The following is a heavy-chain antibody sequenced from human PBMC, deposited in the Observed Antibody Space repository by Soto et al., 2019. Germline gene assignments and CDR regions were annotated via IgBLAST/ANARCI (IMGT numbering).Heavy chain of an antibody. CDR2: TYSKGGST. CDR3: ARDYGGGSSFDP. D-gene: IGHD2-15*01. CDR1: GFTISSYA. Sequence: ASLRXSCSASGFTISSYAMHWVRQAPGKGLESVSVTYSKGGSTHYADSVRGRFTISTDNSKNTLNLQMSSLRADDTAVYYCARDYGGGSSFDPWGQGTLVTVSS. J-gene: IGHJ5*02. V-gene: IGHV3-64D*08.